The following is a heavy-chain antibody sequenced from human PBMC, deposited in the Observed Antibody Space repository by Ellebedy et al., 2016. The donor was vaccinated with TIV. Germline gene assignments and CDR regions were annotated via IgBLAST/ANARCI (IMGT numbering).Heavy chain of an antibody. CDR2: MNANSGNT. CDR3: ARGAGEMGADWFDP. Sequence: AASVKVSCKASGYTFINNDINWVRQATGQGLEWMGWMNANSGNTGYAQKFQGRVTLTRVTAISTAYMELSSLTSEDTAVYYCARGAGEMGADWFDPWGQGTMVTVSS. J-gene: IGHJ5*02. CDR1: GYTFINND. V-gene: IGHV1-8*02. D-gene: IGHD3-16*01.